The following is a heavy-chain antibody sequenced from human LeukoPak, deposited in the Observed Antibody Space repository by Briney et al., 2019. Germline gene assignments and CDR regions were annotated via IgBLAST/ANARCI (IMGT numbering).Heavy chain of an antibody. D-gene: IGHD5-18*01. Sequence: RTGGSLRLSCAASGFTFSTYAMSWVRQAPGKGLEWVSGISGSGFNTYYADSVKGRFTISRDNSQNTLYLQMNSLRAEDTAVYYCAKRIQSAMATGYWGQGTLVTVSS. CDR1: GFTFSTYA. CDR2: ISGSGFNT. CDR3: AKRIQSAMATGY. V-gene: IGHV3-23*01. J-gene: IGHJ4*02.